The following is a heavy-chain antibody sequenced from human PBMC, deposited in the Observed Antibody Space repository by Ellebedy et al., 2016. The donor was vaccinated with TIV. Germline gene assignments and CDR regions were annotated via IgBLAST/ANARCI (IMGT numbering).Heavy chain of an antibody. J-gene: IGHJ4*02. V-gene: IGHV4-34*01. CDR3: ARGPTNHYDSSGYSGPFDY. CDR1: GGSFSGYY. D-gene: IGHD3-22*01. Sequence: SETLSLTCAAYGGSFSGYYWNWIRQPPGKGLEWIGEINHSGSTNYNPSLKSRVTLSVDTSKNHFSLKLSSVTAADTAVYYCARGPTNHYDSSGYSGPFDYWGQGTLVTVSS. CDR2: INHSGST.